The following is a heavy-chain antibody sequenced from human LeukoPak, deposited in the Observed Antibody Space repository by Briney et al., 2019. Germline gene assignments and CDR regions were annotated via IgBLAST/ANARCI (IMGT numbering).Heavy chain of an antibody. J-gene: IGHJ4*02. D-gene: IGHD3-22*01. V-gene: IGHV1-2*02. Sequence: PSASVKVSCKASGYTFTGYYMHWVRQAPGQGLEWMGWINPNSGGTNYAQKFQGRVTMTRDTSISTAYMELSRLRSDDTAVYYCARDATRSGDYYDSSGYYSGYWGQGTLVTVSS. CDR1: GYTFTGYY. CDR3: ARDATRSGDYYDSSGYYSGY. CDR2: INPNSGGT.